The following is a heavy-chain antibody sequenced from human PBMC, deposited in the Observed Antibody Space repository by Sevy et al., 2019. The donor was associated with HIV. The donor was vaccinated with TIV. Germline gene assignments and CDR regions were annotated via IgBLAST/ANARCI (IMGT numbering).Heavy chain of an antibody. CDR2: FDPEDGET. CDR3: ATTKDYYESSGSPFDY. CDR1: GYTLTQLS. J-gene: IGHJ4*02. V-gene: IGHV1-24*01. D-gene: IGHD3-22*01. Sequence: ASVKVSCKVSGYTLTQLSMHWVRQAPGKGLEWMGSFDPEDGETLYAQKFQGRVTMTEDTSTDTAYMELNSLRSEDTAIYYCATTKDYYESSGSPFDYWGQGTLVTVSS.